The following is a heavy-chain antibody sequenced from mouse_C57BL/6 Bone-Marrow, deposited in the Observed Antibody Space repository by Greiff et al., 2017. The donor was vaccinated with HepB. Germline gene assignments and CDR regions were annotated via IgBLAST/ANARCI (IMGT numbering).Heavy chain of an antibody. V-gene: IGHV5-16*01. CDR3: ARDRYYGSSYVWYFDV. CDR1: GFTFSDYY. CDR2: INYDGSST. D-gene: IGHD1-1*01. J-gene: IGHJ1*03. Sequence: EVKLVESEGGLVQPGSSMKLSCTASGFTFSDYYMAWVRQVPEKGLEWVANINYDGSSTYYLDSLKSRFIISRDNAKNILYLQMSSLKSEDTATYYCARDRYYGSSYVWYFDVWGTGTTVTVPS.